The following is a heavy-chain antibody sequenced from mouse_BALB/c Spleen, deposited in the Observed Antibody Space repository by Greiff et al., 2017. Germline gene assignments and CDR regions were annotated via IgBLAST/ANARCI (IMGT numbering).Heavy chain of an antibody. V-gene: IGHV5-17*02. CDR2: ISSGSSTI. Sequence: DVKLVESGGGLVQPGGSRKLSCAASGFTFSSFGMHWVRQAPEKGLEWVAYISSGSSTIYYADTVKGRLTISRDNPKNTLFLQMTSLRSEDTAMYYCAREYRYAGFAYWGQGTLVTVSA. CDR3: AREYRYAGFAY. J-gene: IGHJ3*01. D-gene: IGHD2-14*01. CDR1: GFTFSSFG.